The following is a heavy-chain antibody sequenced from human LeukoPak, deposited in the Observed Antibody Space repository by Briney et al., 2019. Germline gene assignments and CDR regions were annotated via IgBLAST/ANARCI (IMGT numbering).Heavy chain of an antibody. CDR2: IYYSGST. CDR3: ARNVAYSSSWYTRRRGCYFDY. J-gene: IGHJ4*02. CDR1: GGSISSSSYY. D-gene: IGHD6-13*01. Sequence: SETLSLTCTVSGGSISSSSYYWGWIRQPPGKGLEWIGSIYYSGSTYYNPSLKSRVTISVDTSKNQFSLKLSSVTAADTAVYYCARNVAYSSSWYTRRRGCYFDYWGQGTLVTVSS. V-gene: IGHV4-39*07.